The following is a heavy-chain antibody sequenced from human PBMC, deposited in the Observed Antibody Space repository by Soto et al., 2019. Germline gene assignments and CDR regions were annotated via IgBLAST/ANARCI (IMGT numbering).Heavy chain of an antibody. J-gene: IGHJ6*03. D-gene: IGHD5-12*01. CDR1: GYTFTSYD. V-gene: IGHV1-8*01. CDR2: MNPNSGNT. Sequence: ASVKVSCKASGYTFTSYDINWVRQATGQGLEWMGWMNPNSGNTGYAQKFQGRVTMTRNTSISTAYMELSSLRSEDTAVYYCARGVVATKYYYYYYMDVWGKGTTVTVSS. CDR3: ARGVVATKYYYYYYMDV.